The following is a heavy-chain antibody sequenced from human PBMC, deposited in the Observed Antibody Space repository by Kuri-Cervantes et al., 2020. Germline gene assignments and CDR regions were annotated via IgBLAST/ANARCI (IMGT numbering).Heavy chain of an antibody. CDR1: GFTFDDYA. CDR2: ISWDGGST. J-gene: IGHJ4*02. CDR3: ASEEGYCSGGSC. Sequence: GESLKISCAASGFTFDDYAMHWVRQAPGKGLEWVSLISWDGGSTYYADSVKGRFTISRDNSKNSLYLQMNSLRAEDTAVYYCASEEGYCSGGSCWGQGTLVTVSS. V-gene: IGHV3-43D*04. D-gene: IGHD2-15*01.